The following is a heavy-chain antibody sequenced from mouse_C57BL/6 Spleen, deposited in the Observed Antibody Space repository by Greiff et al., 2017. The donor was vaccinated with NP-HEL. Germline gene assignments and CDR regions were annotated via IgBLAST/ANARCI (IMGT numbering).Heavy chain of an antibody. V-gene: IGHV3-1*01. J-gene: IGHJ4*01. CDR2: ISYSGST. CDR1: GYSITSGYD. D-gene: IGHD5-5*01. CDR3: ARAFYLYAMDY. Sequence: DVKLQESGPGMVKPSQSLSLTCTVTGYSITSGYDWHWIRHFPGNKLEWMGYISYSGSTNYNPSLKSRISITHDTSKNHFFLKLNSVTTEDTATYYCARAFYLYAMDYWGQGTSVTVSS.